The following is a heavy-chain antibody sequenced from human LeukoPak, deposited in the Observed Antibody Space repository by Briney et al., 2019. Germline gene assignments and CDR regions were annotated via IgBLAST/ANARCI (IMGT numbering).Heavy chain of an antibody. J-gene: IGHJ4*02. D-gene: IGHD2/OR15-2a*01. CDR2: INPSGGST. CDR1: GYTFTSYY. CDR3: ARTRGSHISMAYLDY. Sequence: ASVKVSCKASGYTFTSYYMHWVRQAPGQGLEWMGIINPSGGSTSYAQKFQGRVTVTRDTSISTAYMELSSLRSDDTAVYYCARTRGSHISMAYLDYWGQGTLVTVSS. V-gene: IGHV1-46*01.